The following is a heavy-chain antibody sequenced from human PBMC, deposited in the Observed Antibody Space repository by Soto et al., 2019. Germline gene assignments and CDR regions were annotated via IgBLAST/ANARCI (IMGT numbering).Heavy chain of an antibody. Sequence: QVQLEQWGAGLLKPSETLSLTCAVYGGSFSGYYWSWIRQPPGKGLEWLGEINHSAITDYNPSLTSRVTISIDTSKNQFSLKLDSVTAADTAVYYCAIGPRMWLPGGGYWGQGTLVTGSS. CDR3: AIGPRMWLPGGGY. V-gene: IGHV4-34*01. D-gene: IGHD6-19*01. CDR2: INHSAIT. CDR1: GGSFSGYY. J-gene: IGHJ4*02.